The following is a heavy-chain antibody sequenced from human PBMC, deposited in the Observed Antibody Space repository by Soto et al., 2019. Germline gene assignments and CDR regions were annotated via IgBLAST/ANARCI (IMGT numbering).Heavy chain of an antibody. CDR1: GGSISSYY. J-gene: IGHJ6*02. CDR3: ARGIYDFWSGYNYGMDV. D-gene: IGHD3-3*01. Sequence: PSETLSLTCTVSGGSISSYYWSWIRQPPGKGLEWIGYIYYSGSTNYNPSLKSRVTISVDTSKNQFSLKLSSVTAADTAVYYCARGIYDFWSGYNYGMDVWGQGTTVTVS. V-gene: IGHV4-59*01. CDR2: IYYSGST.